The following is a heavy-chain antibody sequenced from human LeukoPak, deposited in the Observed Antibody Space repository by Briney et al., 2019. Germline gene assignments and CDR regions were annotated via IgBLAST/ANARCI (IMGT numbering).Heavy chain of an antibody. J-gene: IGHJ4*02. CDR2: ISGSGGST. V-gene: IGHV3-23*01. Sequence: GGSLRLSCAASGFTFSIYAVSWVPHARGGGREWVSAISGSGGSTYYADSVKGRFTISRDNSKNTLYLQMNSLRSEDTAVSYCERDPHYGGYSFCDHWGQGTLVTVSS. CDR1: GFTFSIYA. CDR3: ERDPHYGGYSFCDH. D-gene: IGHD4-23*01.